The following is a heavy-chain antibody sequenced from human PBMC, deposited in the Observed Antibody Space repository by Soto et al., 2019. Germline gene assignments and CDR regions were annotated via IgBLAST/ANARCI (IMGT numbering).Heavy chain of an antibody. D-gene: IGHD4-17*01. J-gene: IGHJ6*02. Sequence: ASVKVSCKASGYTFTSYAMHWVRQAPGQRLEWMGWINAGNGNTKYSQKFRGRVTITRDTSASTAYMELSSLRSEDTAVYYCARDRETTVTLYYYYYGMDVWGQGTTVTVSS. V-gene: IGHV1-3*01. CDR1: GYTFTSYA. CDR3: ARDRETTVTLYYYYYGMDV. CDR2: INAGNGNT.